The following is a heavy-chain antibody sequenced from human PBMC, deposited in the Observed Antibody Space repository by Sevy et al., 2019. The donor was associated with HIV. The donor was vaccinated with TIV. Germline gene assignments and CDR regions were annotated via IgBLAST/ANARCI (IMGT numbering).Heavy chain of an antibody. CDR3: ARRSGSYYYYYYYMDV. Sequence: SETLSLTCAVYGGSFSGYYWSWIRQPPGKGLEWIGEINHSGSTNYNPSLKSRVTISVDTSKNQFSLKLSSVTAADTAVYYCARRSGSYYYYYYYMDVWGKWTTVTVSS. CDR1: GGSFSGYY. J-gene: IGHJ6*03. V-gene: IGHV4-34*01. CDR2: INHSGST. D-gene: IGHD1-26*01.